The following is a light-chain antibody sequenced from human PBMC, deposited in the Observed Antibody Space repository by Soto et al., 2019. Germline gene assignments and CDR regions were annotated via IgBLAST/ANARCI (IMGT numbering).Light chain of an antibody. CDR3: CSYAGSFTYV. Sequence: QSALTQPRSVSGSPGQSVTISCTGTSSDVGKYNYVSWYQQHPGKAPKLIIYDVSRRSSGVHDRFSGSKSRNTASLTISGLRADDEADYYCCSYAGSFTYVFGTGTKVTVL. CDR1: SSDVGKYNY. J-gene: IGLJ1*01. CDR2: DVS. V-gene: IGLV2-11*01.